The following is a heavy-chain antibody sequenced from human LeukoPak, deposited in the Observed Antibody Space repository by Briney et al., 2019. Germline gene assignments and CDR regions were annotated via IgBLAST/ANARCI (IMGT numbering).Heavy chain of an antibody. Sequence: ASVKVSCKASGGTFSSYAISWVRQAPGQGLEWMGRIIPILGIANYAQKFQGRVTITADKSTSTAYMGLSSLRSEDTAVYYCARVPFNYYDSSGSSNWFDPWGQGTLVTVSS. CDR1: GGTFSSYA. V-gene: IGHV1-69*04. CDR3: ARVPFNYYDSSGSSNWFDP. J-gene: IGHJ5*02. D-gene: IGHD3-22*01. CDR2: IIPILGIA.